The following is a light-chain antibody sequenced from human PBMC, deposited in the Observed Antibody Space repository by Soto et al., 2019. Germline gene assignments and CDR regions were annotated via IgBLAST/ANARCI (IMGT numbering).Light chain of an antibody. Sequence: DIQMTQSPSSLSASVGDRVTITCRASQSISNFLNWYQHKPGKAPKLLIYDASSLYSGVPSRFSGSGSGTDFTLTISSLQPEDFATYYCQQGYSTPRTFGQGTKVDIK. V-gene: IGKV1-39*01. CDR1: QSISNF. CDR3: QQGYSTPRT. J-gene: IGKJ1*01. CDR2: DAS.